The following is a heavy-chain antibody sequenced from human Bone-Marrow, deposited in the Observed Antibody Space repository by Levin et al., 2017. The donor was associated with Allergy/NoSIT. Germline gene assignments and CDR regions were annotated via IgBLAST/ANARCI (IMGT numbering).Heavy chain of an antibody. CDR3: ARGGSSWYDYYGMDV. Sequence: ASVKVSCKASGYTFTGYYMHWVRQAPGQGLEWMGWINPNSGGTNYAQKFQGRVTMTRDTSISTAYMELSRLRSDDTAVYYCARGGSSWYDYYGMDVWGQGTTVTVSS. J-gene: IGHJ6*02. V-gene: IGHV1-2*02. CDR1: GYTFTGYY. D-gene: IGHD6-13*01. CDR2: INPNSGGT.